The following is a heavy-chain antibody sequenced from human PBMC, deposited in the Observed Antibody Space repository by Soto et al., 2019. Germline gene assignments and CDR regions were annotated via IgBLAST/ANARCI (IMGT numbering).Heavy chain of an antibody. Sequence: GGSLRLSCAASGFTFSSYAMSWVRQAPGKGLEWVSAISGSGGSTYYADSVKGRFTISRDNSKNTLYLQMNSLRAEDTAVYYCAKSGPLGYCSGGSCLVLAFDIWGQGTMVTV. V-gene: IGHV3-23*01. CDR1: GFTFSSYA. D-gene: IGHD2-15*01. CDR2: ISGSGGST. CDR3: AKSGPLGYCSGGSCLVLAFDI. J-gene: IGHJ3*02.